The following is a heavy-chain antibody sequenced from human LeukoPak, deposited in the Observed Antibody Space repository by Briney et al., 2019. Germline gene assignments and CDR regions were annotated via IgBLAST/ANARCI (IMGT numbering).Heavy chain of an antibody. CDR2: INPSGGST. V-gene: IGHV1-46*01. D-gene: IGHD2-8*01. CDR1: AYTFTSYY. Sequence: GASVKISCKASAYTFTSYYMHWVRQAPGQGLEWMGIINPSGGSTSYAQKFQGRVTMTRDMSTSTVYMELSSLRTEDTAVYYCAKDRCSNGIGCYYYYMEVWGKGTTVTISS. J-gene: IGHJ6*03. CDR3: AKDRCSNGIGCYYYYMEV.